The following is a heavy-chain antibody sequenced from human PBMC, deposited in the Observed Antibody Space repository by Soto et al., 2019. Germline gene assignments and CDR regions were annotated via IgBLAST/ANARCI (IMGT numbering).Heavy chain of an antibody. CDR2: IKSKTDGGTT. D-gene: IGHD2-15*01. CDR3: TPQVGDWFDP. J-gene: IGHJ5*02. Sequence: EVQLVESGGGLVKPGGSLRLSCAASGFTFNNAWMSWVRQAPGKGLEWVGRIKSKTDGGTTDHAAPVKGRFTISRDDSKDTLYLQMNSLKTEDTAVYYCTPQVGDWFDPWGQGTLVTVSS. V-gene: IGHV3-15*01. CDR1: GFTFNNAW.